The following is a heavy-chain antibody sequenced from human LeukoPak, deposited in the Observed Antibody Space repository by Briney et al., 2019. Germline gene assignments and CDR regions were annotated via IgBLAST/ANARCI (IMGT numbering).Heavy chain of an antibody. Sequence: PSETLSLTCTVSGGSISTNYWSWIRQPPGKGLEWIGYIYYSGSTNYNPSLKSRITMSVDTSKNQFSLKLTSVTAADTAVYYCARFPYASENWFDPWGQGTLVTVSS. J-gene: IGHJ5*02. CDR3: ARFPYASENWFDP. CDR1: GGSISTNY. D-gene: IGHD3-10*01. CDR2: IYYSGST. V-gene: IGHV4-59*01.